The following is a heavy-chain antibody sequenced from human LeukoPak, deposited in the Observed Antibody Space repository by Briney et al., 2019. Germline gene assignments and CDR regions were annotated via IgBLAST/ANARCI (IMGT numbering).Heavy chain of an antibody. Sequence: GGSLRLSCAASGFTFCNYAMRWVRQAPGKGLEWVSAIICSGGNTYYAHSVKGRFTDSRDKTKNTLFLQMNNLRAEDTAVYYCAKWGDYDVLTGYYGSDYWGQGTLVTVSS. CDR3: AKWGDYDVLTGYYGSDY. D-gene: IGHD3-9*01. CDR2: IICSGGNT. V-gene: IGHV3-23*01. CDR1: GFTFCNYA. J-gene: IGHJ4*02.